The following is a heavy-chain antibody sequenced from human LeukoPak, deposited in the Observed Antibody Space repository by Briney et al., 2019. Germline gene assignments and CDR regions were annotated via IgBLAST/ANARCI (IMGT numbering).Heavy chain of an antibody. CDR1: GYTFISHG. V-gene: IGHV1-18*01. J-gene: IGHJ4*02. D-gene: IGHD3-22*01. Sequence: ASVKVSCKASGYTFISHGISWVRQAPGQGLEWMGWISAYNGNTNYAQKFQGRVTMTTDTSTSTAYMELRSLRSDDTAVYYCARYYDSSGYYYNDYWGQGTLVTVSS. CDR3: ARYYDSSGYYYNDY. CDR2: ISAYNGNT.